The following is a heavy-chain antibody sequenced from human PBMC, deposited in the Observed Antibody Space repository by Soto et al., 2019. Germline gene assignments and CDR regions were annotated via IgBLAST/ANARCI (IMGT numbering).Heavy chain of an antibody. CDR1: GGTFRGYA. Sequence: QVQLVQSGAEVKKPGSSVKVSCQASGGTFRGYAISWVRQAPGQGLEWLGGILPTSVTPNYAQKFQGRVTITADESTNTAYMEVRSLRTGDTAVYYCARGYDVNSELDYWGQGTLVTVSS. J-gene: IGHJ4*02. CDR2: ILPTSVTP. CDR3: ARGYDVNSELDY. V-gene: IGHV1-69*01. D-gene: IGHD3-22*01.